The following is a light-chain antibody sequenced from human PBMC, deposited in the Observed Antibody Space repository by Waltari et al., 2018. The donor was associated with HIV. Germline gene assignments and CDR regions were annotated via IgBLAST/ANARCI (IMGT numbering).Light chain of an antibody. V-gene: IGKV1-5*03. CDR3: QQYNDYWT. Sequence: DIQMTQSPSTLSASVGDRVTITCRASQSIGMWLAWYQQKPGTVPNLLISEASSLGSGVPSRFSGSGSGTEFTLTISSLQPDDFATYYCQQYNDYWTFGQGTKVEVK. CDR1: QSIGMW. J-gene: IGKJ1*01. CDR2: EAS.